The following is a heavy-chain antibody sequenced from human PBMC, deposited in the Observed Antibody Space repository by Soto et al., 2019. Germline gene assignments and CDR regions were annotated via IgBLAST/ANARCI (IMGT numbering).Heavy chain of an antibody. CDR3: ARDRSTHDY. V-gene: IGHV1-18*01. D-gene: IGHD1-1*01. J-gene: IGHJ4*02. Sequence: QGQLVQSGVEVKKPGASVKVSCKASGYTFTDYGISWVRQATGQGIEWMGLISDYNGNTNYAQNLQDRITITTDTSTSTAYMEWRSLRSDDTAVYYGARDRSTHDYWGQGTLIAVSS. CDR1: GYTFTDYG. CDR2: ISDYNGNT.